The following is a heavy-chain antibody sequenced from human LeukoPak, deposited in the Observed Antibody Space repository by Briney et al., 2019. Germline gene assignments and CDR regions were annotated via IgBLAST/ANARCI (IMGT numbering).Heavy chain of an antibody. CDR2: MNTDASIT. D-gene: IGHD1-26*01. Sequence: GGSLRLSCVVSGFTFSSYWMHWVRQAPGKGLVWVSRMNTDASITTYADSVKGRFTISRDNAKNTLYLQMNSLRAEDTAVYYCARGVGTTNPPEDYWGQGTLVTVSS. J-gene: IGHJ4*02. CDR3: ARGVGTTNPPEDY. CDR1: GFTFSSYW. V-gene: IGHV3-74*01.